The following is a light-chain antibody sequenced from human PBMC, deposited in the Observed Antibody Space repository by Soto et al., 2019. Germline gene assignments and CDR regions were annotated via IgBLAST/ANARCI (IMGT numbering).Light chain of an antibody. CDR1: SSNIGSNS. V-gene: IGLV1-44*01. J-gene: IGLJ3*02. CDR2: TNN. Sequence: QSVLTQPPSASGTPGQRVTISCSGSSSNIGSNSVSWYQQVPGTAPKLLIYTNNQRPSGVPDRFSGSKSGTSASLAISGLQSEDEADYYCAAWDDSRNGWVFGGGTKLTVL. CDR3: AAWDDSRNGWV.